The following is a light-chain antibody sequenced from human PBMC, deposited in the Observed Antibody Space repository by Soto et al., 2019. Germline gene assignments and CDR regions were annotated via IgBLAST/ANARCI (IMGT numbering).Light chain of an antibody. Sequence: DIQMTQSPSTLSASVGDRVTITCRASQSIRSELAWYQQKPGKAPKLLISDASNLESGVPSRFSGSGSGTEFTLTISSLQPDDFATYYCQQYNTYASFGQGTKVDIK. CDR3: QQYNTYAS. CDR1: QSIRSE. CDR2: DAS. V-gene: IGKV1-5*01. J-gene: IGKJ1*01.